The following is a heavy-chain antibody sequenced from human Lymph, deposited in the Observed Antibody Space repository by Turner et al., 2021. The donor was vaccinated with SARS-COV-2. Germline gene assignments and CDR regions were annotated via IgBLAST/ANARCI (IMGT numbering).Heavy chain of an antibody. Sequence: QFQLVQHGAEVKKPGASLKVSCKLSGSTLTELSIHWVRKAPGKGLEWMGGFDPENSGTIYAKEFQGRVTMTENTSTDTAYMELSSLRSRDTAVYYCATLKSNWKILTGRYYFDFWGQGTLVTVSS. CDR3: ATLKSNWKILTGRYYFDF. CDR2: FDPENSGT. CDR1: GSTLTELS. V-gene: IGHV1-24*01. J-gene: IGHJ4*02. D-gene: IGHD1-1*01.